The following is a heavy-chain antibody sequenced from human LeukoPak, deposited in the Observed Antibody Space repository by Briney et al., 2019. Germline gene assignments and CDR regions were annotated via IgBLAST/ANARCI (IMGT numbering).Heavy chain of an antibody. D-gene: IGHD6-13*01. CDR2: IYYSGST. CDR3: ARDRIAAVDY. J-gene: IGHJ4*02. CDR1: GGSISSYY. V-gene: IGHV4-59*01. Sequence: SETLSLTCTVSGGSISSYYWSWIRQPPGKGLEWIGYIYYSGSTNYNPSLKSRVTISVDTSKYQFSLKLSSVTAADTAVYYCARDRIAAVDYWGQGTLVTVSS.